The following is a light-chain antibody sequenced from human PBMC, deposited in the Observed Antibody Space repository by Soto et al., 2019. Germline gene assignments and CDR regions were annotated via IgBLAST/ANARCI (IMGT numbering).Light chain of an antibody. CDR3: QSRDDTGNYYF. V-gene: IGLV3-25*02. CDR1: ELSKQY. Sequence: SYELTQTPSVSVSPGQTARITCSGDELSKQYVYWYQQKPGQAPVLVIYKDTERASGIPERFSASSSGTTVTLTISGVRAGDAADYYCQSRDDTGNYYFFGTGPKLTDL. J-gene: IGLJ1*01. CDR2: KDT.